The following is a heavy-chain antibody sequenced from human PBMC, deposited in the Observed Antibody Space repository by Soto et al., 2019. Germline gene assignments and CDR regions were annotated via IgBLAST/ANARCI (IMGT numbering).Heavy chain of an antibody. CDR3: ARDLPPSSIAAQMDTWSEP. CDR2: IYTSGST. Sequence: PSETLSLTCTVSGGSVSSYYWSWIRQPAGKGLEWIGRIYTSGSTNYNPSLKSRVTMSVDTSKNQFSLKLSSVTAADTAVYYCARDLPPSSIAAQMDTWSEPWRQGTLVTVSS. V-gene: IGHV4-4*07. D-gene: IGHD6-6*01. J-gene: IGHJ5*02. CDR1: GGSVSSYY.